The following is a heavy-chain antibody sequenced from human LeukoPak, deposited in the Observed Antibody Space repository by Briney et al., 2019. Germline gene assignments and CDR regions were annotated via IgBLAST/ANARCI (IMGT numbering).Heavy chain of an antibody. CDR2: ISGSGGST. Sequence: HPGGSLRLSCAASGFTFSSYAMSWVRQAPGKGLEWVSAISGSGGSTYYADSVKGRFTISRDNSKNTLYLQMNSLGAEDTAVYYCAKDRYSSGWYGGAFFVDYWGQGALVTVSS. D-gene: IGHD6-19*01. CDR1: GFTFSSYA. V-gene: IGHV3-23*01. CDR3: AKDRYSSGWYGGAFFVDY. J-gene: IGHJ4*02.